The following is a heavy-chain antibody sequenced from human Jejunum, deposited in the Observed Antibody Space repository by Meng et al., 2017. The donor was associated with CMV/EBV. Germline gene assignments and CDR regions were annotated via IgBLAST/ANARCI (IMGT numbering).Heavy chain of an antibody. D-gene: IGHD1-1*01. V-gene: IGHV4-59*01. CDR3: ARGGDFSETTAY. Sequence: TCTVSGGAMSSYYWSWIRQSPGKGLEWIGYIHNSGSTQYTPSLKSRVTMSIDTSKNQVSLKLRSVTAADTAVYYCARGGDFSETTAYWGQGTLVTVSS. CDR2: IHNSGST. J-gene: IGHJ4*02. CDR1: GGAMSSYY.